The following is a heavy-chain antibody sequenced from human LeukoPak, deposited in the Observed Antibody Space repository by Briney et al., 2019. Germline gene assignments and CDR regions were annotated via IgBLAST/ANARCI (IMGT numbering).Heavy chain of an antibody. V-gene: IGHV1-46*01. CDR1: GDTFTTDY. Sequence: ASVKVSCKASGDTFTTDYIHWVRQGPGQGPEWMGVSNPSGGSTTNAQKFQGRVTMTRDTSISTAYMELTSLRSDDTAVYYCARVYYDRAFDIWGQGTMVTVSS. D-gene: IGHD3-22*01. J-gene: IGHJ3*02. CDR3: ARVYYDRAFDI. CDR2: SNPSGGST.